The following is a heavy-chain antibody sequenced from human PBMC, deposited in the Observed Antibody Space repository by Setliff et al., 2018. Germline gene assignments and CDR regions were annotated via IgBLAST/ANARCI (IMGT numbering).Heavy chain of an antibody. Sequence: GGSLRLSCAASGFTFSSYWMHWVRQAPGKGLVWVSRINSDGSSTSYADSVKGRFTVSRDNAKNTLYLQMNSLRAEDTAVYYCARVGRITGTFPGYFDYWGQGTLVTVSS. V-gene: IGHV3-74*01. CDR1: GFTFSSYW. J-gene: IGHJ4*02. D-gene: IGHD1-20*01. CDR3: ARVGRITGTFPGYFDY. CDR2: INSDGSST.